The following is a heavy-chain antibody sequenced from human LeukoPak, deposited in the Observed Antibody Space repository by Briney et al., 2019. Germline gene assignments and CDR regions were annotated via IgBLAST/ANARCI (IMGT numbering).Heavy chain of an antibody. D-gene: IGHD3-16*02. Sequence: GASVKVSCKASGGTFSSYAISWVRQAPGQGLEWMGWMNPNSGNTGYAQKFQGRVTMTRNTSISTAYMELSSLRSEDTAVYYCARVTQPAYYDYVWGSYRYLDYWGQGTLVTVSS. J-gene: IGHJ4*02. CDR2: MNPNSGNT. CDR1: GGTFSSYA. CDR3: ARVTQPAYYDYVWGSYRYLDY. V-gene: IGHV1-8*02.